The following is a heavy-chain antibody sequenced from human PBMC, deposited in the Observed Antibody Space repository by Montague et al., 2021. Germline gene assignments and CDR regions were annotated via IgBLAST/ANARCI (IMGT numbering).Heavy chain of an antibody. CDR2: ITHNGRT. J-gene: IGHJ4*02. CDR3: ARRPRITVTGRFDL. V-gene: IGHV4-34*01. Sequence: ETLSLTCAGSGGSFNDYYWSWIRQSPGQGLEWIGDITHNGRTNSNPSLKSRVTLSVDTSKSHFSLNLTSVTAADTAVYFCARRPRITVTGRFDLWGEGTLVTVSS. D-gene: IGHD4-11*01. CDR1: GGSFNDYY.